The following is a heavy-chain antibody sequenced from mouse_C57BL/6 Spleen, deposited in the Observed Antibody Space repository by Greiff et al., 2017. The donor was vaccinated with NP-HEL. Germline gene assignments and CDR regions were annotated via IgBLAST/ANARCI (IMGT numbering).Heavy chain of an antibody. CDR2: INPNNGGT. Sequence: VQLKESGPELVKPGASVKIPCKASGYTFTDYNMDWVKQSHGKSLEWIGDINPNNGGTIYNQKFKGKATLTVDKSSSTAYMELRSLTSEDTAVYYCARKRDYYGSGPMDYWGQGTSVTVSS. CDR1: GYTFTDYN. J-gene: IGHJ4*01. D-gene: IGHD1-1*01. CDR3: ARKRDYYGSGPMDY. V-gene: IGHV1-18*01.